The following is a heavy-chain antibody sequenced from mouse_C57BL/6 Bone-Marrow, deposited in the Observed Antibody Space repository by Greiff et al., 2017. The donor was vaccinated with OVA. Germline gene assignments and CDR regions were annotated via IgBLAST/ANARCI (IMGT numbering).Heavy chain of an antibody. J-gene: IGHJ4*01. V-gene: IGHV1-69*01. CDR2: IDPSDSYT. Sequence: VQLQQPGAELVMPGASVKLSCKASGYTFTSYWMHWVKQRPGQGLEWIGEIDPSDSYTNYNQKFKGKSTLTVDKSSSTAYMQLSSLTSEDSAVYYCARDYRKGYYAMDYWGQGTSVTVSS. D-gene: IGHD2-12*01. CDR3: ARDYRKGYYAMDY. CDR1: GYTFTSYW.